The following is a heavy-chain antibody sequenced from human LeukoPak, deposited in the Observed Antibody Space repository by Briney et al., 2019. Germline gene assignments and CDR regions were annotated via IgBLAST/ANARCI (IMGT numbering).Heavy chain of an antibody. D-gene: IGHD2-2*02. V-gene: IGHV3-53*01. J-gene: IGHJ4*02. CDR2: IYSDNT. CDR3: AKKRPGDTLASLDY. Sequence: PGGSLRLSCTVSGFTVSSNSMSWVRQAPGKGLEWVSFIYSDNTHYSDSVKGRFTISRDNSKNTLYLQMSSLRAEDAAVYYCAKKRPGDTLASLDYWGQGSLVTVSS. CDR1: GFTVSSNS.